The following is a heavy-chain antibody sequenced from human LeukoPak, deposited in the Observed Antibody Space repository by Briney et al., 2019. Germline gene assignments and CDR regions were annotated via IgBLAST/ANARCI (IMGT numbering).Heavy chain of an antibody. Sequence: SETLSLTCTDSGYSISSGYFWGWIRQPPGKGLEWIGTIYHSGSTYYNPSLKSRVTISVDRSKIQFSLKLSSVTAADTAVYYCAREGIAASARTSWFDPWGQGILVTVSS. CDR2: IYHSGST. V-gene: IGHV4-38-2*02. CDR1: GYSISSGYF. D-gene: IGHD6-13*01. J-gene: IGHJ5*02. CDR3: AREGIAASARTSWFDP.